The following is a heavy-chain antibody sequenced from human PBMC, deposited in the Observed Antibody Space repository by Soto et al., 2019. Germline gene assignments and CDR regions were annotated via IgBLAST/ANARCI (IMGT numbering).Heavy chain of an antibody. D-gene: IGHD6-13*01. Sequence: QVQLQQWGAGLLKPSETLSLTCAVYGGSFSGYYWSWIRQPPGRGREWIGEINNSGGTNNNPSLKSRVTISVDTSKNQFSLKLSSVTAADTAVYYCARGSIAAAGNLNWFDPWGQGTLVTVSS. J-gene: IGHJ5*02. CDR2: INNSGGT. CDR1: GGSFSGYY. CDR3: ARGSIAAAGNLNWFDP. V-gene: IGHV4-34*01.